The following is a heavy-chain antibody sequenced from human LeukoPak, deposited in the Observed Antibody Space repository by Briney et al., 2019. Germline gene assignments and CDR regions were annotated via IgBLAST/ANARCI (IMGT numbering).Heavy chain of an antibody. D-gene: IGHD6-6*01. CDR3: ARESIAPRNWFDP. V-gene: IGHV1-2*04. CDR1: GYTFTGYY. Sequence: GASVKVSCKASGYTFTGYYVHWVRQAPGQGLEWMGWINPNSGDTNYAQKFQGWVTMTRDTSISTAYMELSRLRSDDTAVYYCARESIAPRNWFDPWGQGTLVTVSS. J-gene: IGHJ5*02. CDR2: INPNSGDT.